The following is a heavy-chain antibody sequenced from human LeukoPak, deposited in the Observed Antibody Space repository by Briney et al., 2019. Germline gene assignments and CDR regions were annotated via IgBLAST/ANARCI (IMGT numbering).Heavy chain of an antibody. J-gene: IGHJ3*02. CDR1: GGTFSSYA. Sequence: SVKVSCKASGGTFSSYAISWVRQAPGQGLEWMGGIIPIFGTANYAQKFQGRVTITADESTSTAYMELSSLRSEDTAVYYCARGPYSNYAGAFDIWGQGTMVTVSS. CDR2: IIPIFGTA. CDR3: ARGPYSNYAGAFDI. D-gene: IGHD4-11*01. V-gene: IGHV1-69*13.